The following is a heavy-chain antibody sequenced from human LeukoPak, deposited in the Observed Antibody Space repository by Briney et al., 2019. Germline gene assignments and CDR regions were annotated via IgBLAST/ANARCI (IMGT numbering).Heavy chain of an antibody. CDR2: ISSSSSYI. Sequence: GGSLRLSCAASGFTFSSYSMNRVRQAPGKGLEWVSSISSSSSYIYYADSVKGRFTISRDNAKNSLYLQMNSLRAEDTAVYYCARGQQLGTFDYWGQGTLVTVSS. D-gene: IGHD6-13*01. V-gene: IGHV3-21*01. CDR1: GFTFSSYS. CDR3: ARGQQLGTFDY. J-gene: IGHJ4*02.